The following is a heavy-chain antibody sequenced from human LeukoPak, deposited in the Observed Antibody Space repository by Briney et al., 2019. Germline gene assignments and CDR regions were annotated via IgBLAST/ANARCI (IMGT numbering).Heavy chain of an antibody. V-gene: IGHV4-59*01. CDR3: AREDPQTTVPEGMDV. J-gene: IGHJ6*02. CDR1: GGSISHYY. CDR2: IYYSGTT. D-gene: IGHD4-17*01. Sequence: PSETLSLTCTVSGGSISHYYWSWIRQSPGRGLEWIGYIYYSGTTNYNPSLKSRVTISVDTSRNQFSLQLRSVTAADTAVYYCAREDPQTTVPEGMDVWGQGTTVIVSS.